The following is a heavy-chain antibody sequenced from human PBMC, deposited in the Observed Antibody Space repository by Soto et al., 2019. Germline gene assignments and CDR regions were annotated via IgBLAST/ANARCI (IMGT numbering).Heavy chain of an antibody. CDR3: AGALGAY. CDR1: GYTFTSYD. D-gene: IGHD3-16*01. CDR2: MNPNSGNT. V-gene: IGHV1-8*01. Sequence: QVQLVQSGAEVKKPGASVKVSCKASGYTFTSYDINWVRQATGQGLEWMGWMNPNSGNTGYAQKFQGRVTMTRNTPKKTPNRERGSLRRGDTAVYYCAGALGAYWGQETLVPVSS. J-gene: IGHJ4*02.